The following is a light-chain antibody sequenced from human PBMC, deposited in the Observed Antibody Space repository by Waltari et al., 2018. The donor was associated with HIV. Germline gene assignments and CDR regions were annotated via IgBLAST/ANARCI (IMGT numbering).Light chain of an antibody. J-gene: IGLJ2*01. CDR2: SNT. Sequence: QSLLTQSPSASGTPGQRVNISCFGTRSNIGRHSVNWYQHFPGTPPKRLIFSNTARPSGVPDRFSGSKSGTSASLAISGLHSQDEADYYCSAWDVTLNGLVFGGGTRLSVL. CDR3: SAWDVTLNGLV. CDR1: RSNIGRHS. V-gene: IGLV1-44*01.